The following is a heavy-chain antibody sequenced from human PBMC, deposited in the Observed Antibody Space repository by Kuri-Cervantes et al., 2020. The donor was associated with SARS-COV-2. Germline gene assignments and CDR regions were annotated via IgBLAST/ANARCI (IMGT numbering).Heavy chain of an antibody. J-gene: IGHJ6*02. CDR2: IYYSGST. CDR3: RTSSSSVYYYYGMDV. D-gene: IGHD6-6*01. CDR1: GGSISSSSYY. V-gene: IGHV4-39*01. Sequence: SETLSLTCTVSGGSISSSSYYWGWIRQPPGKGLEWIGSIYYSGSTYYNPSLKSRVTISVDTSKNQFSLKLSSVTAADTAVYYCRTSSSSVYYYYGMDVRGQGTTVTVSS.